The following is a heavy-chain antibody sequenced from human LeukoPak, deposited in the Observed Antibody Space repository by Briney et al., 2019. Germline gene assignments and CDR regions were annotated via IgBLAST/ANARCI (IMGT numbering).Heavy chain of an antibody. CDR3: ARTRVGAPFTLVY. V-gene: IGHV1-2*04. CDR2: INPNSGGT. CDR1: GYTFTGYY. Sequence: ASVKVSCKASGYTFTGYYMHWVRQAPGQGLEWMGWINPNSGGTNYAQKFQGWVTMTRDTSISTAYMELSSLRSDDTAVYYCARTRVGAPFTLVYWGQGTLVTVSS. J-gene: IGHJ4*02. D-gene: IGHD1-26*01.